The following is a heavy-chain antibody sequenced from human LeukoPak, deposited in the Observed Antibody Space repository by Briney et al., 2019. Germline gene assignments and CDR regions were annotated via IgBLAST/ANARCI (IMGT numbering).Heavy chain of an antibody. Sequence: GGSLRLSCTASGFIFSDYYMSWIRQAPGKGLEWIAYISSRGDTIYYADSVKGRFTISRDNAKNSLYLQMNSLRAEDTAVYYCARDSSSMVRGVIPNWFDPWGQGTLVTVSS. CDR3: ARDSSSMVRGVIPNWFDP. CDR1: GFIFSDYY. D-gene: IGHD3-10*01. J-gene: IGHJ5*02. V-gene: IGHV3-11*01. CDR2: ISSRGDTI.